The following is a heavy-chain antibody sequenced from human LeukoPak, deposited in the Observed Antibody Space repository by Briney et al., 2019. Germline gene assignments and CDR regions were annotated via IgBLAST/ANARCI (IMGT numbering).Heavy chain of an antibody. V-gene: IGHV4-59*01. Sequence: SETLSLTCTVSGGSISSYYWSWIRQPPGKGLEWIGYIYYSGSTNYNPSLKSRVTISVDTSKNQFSLKLSSVTAADTAVYYCARTTSGPENDDAFDIWGQGTMVTVSS. CDR2: IYYSGST. CDR1: GGSISSYY. J-gene: IGHJ3*02. CDR3: ARTTSGPENDDAFDI. D-gene: IGHD1-1*01.